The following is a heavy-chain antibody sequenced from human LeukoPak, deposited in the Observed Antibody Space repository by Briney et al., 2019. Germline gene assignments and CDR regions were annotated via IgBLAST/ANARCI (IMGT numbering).Heavy chain of an antibody. D-gene: IGHD2-2*01. Sequence: PSETLSLTCTVSGGSITDYYWSWIRQPAGKGLEWIGRIYTSGSTNYNPSLKSRVTMSVDKSKNQFSLKLRSVTAADTAVYFCARDSCRSASCYNNWFGPWGQGTLVTVSS. J-gene: IGHJ5*02. CDR3: ARDSCRSASCYNNWFGP. CDR1: GGSITDYY. CDR2: IYTSGST. V-gene: IGHV4-4*07.